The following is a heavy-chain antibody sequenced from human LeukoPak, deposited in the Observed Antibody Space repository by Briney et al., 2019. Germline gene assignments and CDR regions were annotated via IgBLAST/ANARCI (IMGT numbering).Heavy chain of an antibody. J-gene: IGHJ3*02. D-gene: IGHD3-10*01. Sequence: HPSETLSLTCAVSGWSFSSYYWSWIRQPPGKGLEWIGEINHSGSTNYNPSFKSRVSISVGTSKNQFSLMLSSVTAADTAVYYCTSATIRWYYYGSGSGTDAFDIWGQGTMVTVSS. CDR1: GWSFSSYY. CDR2: INHSGST. V-gene: IGHV4-34*01. CDR3: TSATIRWYYYGSGSGTDAFDI.